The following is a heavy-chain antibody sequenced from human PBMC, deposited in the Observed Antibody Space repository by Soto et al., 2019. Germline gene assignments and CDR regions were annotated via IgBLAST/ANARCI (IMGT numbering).Heavy chain of an antibody. CDR3: ARGGGRGYEELDP. V-gene: IGHV1-2*02. Sequence: QVQLVQSGAEVKKPGASVKVSCKASGYTFTAYYMHWVRQAPGQGLEWMGWINPNSGGTYHAQNFQGRVTMTRDTSTPTAYMELASLKSDDTAVYYCARGGGRGYEELDPWGHGTLVIVSS. J-gene: IGHJ5*02. CDR2: INPNSGGT. CDR1: GYTFTAYY. D-gene: IGHD5-12*01.